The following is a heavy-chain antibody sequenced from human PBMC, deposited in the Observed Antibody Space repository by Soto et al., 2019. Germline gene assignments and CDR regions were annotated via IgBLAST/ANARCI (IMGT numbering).Heavy chain of an antibody. CDR1: GGSFSGYY. J-gene: IGHJ6*03. CDR3: ARAVGIAARPWGGYYYYYYMHV. CDR2: INHSGST. Sequence: SETLSLTCAVYGGSFSGYYWSWIRQPPGKGLEWIGEINHSGSTNYNPSLKSRVTISVDTSKNQFSLKLSSVTAADTAVYYCARAVGIAARPWGGYYYYYYMHVWGKGTTVTVSS. D-gene: IGHD6-6*01. V-gene: IGHV4-34*01.